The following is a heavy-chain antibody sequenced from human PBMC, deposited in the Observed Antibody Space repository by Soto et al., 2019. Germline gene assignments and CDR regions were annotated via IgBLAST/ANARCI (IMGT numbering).Heavy chain of an antibody. CDR2: VFYSGST. CDR1: GGPISSGGYS. V-gene: IGHV4-31*03. Sequence: QVQLQESGPGLVKPSQTLSLTCTVSGGPISSGGYSWSLIRQHPGKDLEWIGYVFYSGSTSYNPSLESRVTISVDTSKNQFCLKVSAVTAADTAVCYCARGVLHWGQGTLVTVSS. J-gene: IGHJ4*02. CDR3: ARGVLH.